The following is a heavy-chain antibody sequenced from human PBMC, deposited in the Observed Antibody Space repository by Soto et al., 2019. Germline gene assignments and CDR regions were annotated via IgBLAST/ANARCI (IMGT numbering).Heavy chain of an antibody. V-gene: IGHV3-23*01. CDR1: GFTFSSYA. J-gene: IGHJ6*03. D-gene: IGHD6-6*01. Sequence: RGSLRLSCAASGFTFSSYAMSWVRQAPGKGLEWVSAISGSGGSTYYADSVKGRFTISRDNSKNTLYLQMNSLRAEDTAVYYCAKDLSVWVGRSSTPYYYYMDVWGKGTTVTVSS. CDR3: AKDLSVWVGRSSTPYYYYMDV. CDR2: ISGSGGST.